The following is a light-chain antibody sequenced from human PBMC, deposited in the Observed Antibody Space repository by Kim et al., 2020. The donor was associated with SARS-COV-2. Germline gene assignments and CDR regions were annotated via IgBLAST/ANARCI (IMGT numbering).Light chain of an antibody. Sequence: LSPGDRASLSCRASQSVGSSYLAWFQQKPGQAPRLLIYGASSRATGIPDRFSGSESGTDFILTISRLEPEDIAVYYCHQYGSSPYTFGQGTKLEI. V-gene: IGKV3-20*01. CDR3: HQYGSSPYT. CDR2: GAS. CDR1: QSVGSSY. J-gene: IGKJ2*01.